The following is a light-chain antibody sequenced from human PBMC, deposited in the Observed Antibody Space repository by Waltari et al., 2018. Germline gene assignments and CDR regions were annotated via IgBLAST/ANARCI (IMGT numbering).Light chain of an antibody. CDR1: RGVGSA. CDR3: QQYYDGYS. Sequence: EILVTQSPATLSVSPGEGATHSCRASRGVGSALAWYQQKPGQAPRLLIFDASARATGIPARFSGSGSGTEFTLSISSLQSEDSAAYYCQQYYDGYSFGQGTKLEIK. V-gene: IGKV3-15*01. CDR2: DAS. J-gene: IGKJ2*01.